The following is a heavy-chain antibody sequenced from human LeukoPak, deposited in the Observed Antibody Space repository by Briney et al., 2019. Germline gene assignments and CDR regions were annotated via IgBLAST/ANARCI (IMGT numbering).Heavy chain of an antibody. CDR3: ARDPVYDSSGYYYYDAFDI. Sequence: PGGSLRLSCAASGFTFSSYSMNWVRQAPGKGLEWVSSISSSSSYIYYADSVKGRFTISRDNAKNSLYLQMNSLRAEDTAVYYCARDPVYDSSGYYYYDAFDIWGQGTMVTVSS. V-gene: IGHV3-21*01. D-gene: IGHD3-22*01. CDR2: ISSSSSYI. J-gene: IGHJ3*02. CDR1: GFTFSSYS.